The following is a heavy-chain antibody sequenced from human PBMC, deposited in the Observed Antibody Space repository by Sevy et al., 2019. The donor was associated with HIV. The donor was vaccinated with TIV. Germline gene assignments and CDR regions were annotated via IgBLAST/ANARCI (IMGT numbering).Heavy chain of an antibody. CDR1: GFTFSSYS. V-gene: IGHV3-21*01. CDR2: ISSSSSYI. Sequence: GGSLRLSCAASGFTFSSYSMNRVRQAPGKGLEWVSSISSSSSYIYYADSVKGRFTISRDNAKNSLYLQMNSLRAEDTAVYYCARGNIAAAGTHWGQGTLVTVSS. CDR3: ARGNIAAAGTH. D-gene: IGHD6-13*01. J-gene: IGHJ4*02.